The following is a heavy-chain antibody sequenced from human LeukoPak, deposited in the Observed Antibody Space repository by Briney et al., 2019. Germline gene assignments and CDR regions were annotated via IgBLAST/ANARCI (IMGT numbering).Heavy chain of an antibody. V-gene: IGHV5-51*01. J-gene: IGHJ4*02. CDR1: GYSFSNYW. Sequence: GESLKISCKGSGYSFSNYWIGWVRQMSGKGREWMGIIHPGDSDTRYSPSIQGQVTISVDKSISTAYFQWGSLKASDTAMYYCARRVNSGNYYYFDYWGQGTLVTVSS. D-gene: IGHD1-26*01. CDR2: IHPGDSDT. CDR3: ARRVNSGNYYYFDY.